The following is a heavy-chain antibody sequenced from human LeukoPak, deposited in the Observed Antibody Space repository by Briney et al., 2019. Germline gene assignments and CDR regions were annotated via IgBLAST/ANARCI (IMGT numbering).Heavy chain of an antibody. V-gene: IGHV1-69*13. CDR1: GGTFSSYA. Sequence: SVKVSCKASGGTFSSYAISWVRQAPGQGLEWMGGIIPIFGAANYAQKFQGRVTITADESTSTAYMELSSLRSEDTAVYYCARNRYCSGGSCYYFDYWGQGTLVTVSS. D-gene: IGHD2-15*01. CDR3: ARNRYCSGGSCYYFDY. J-gene: IGHJ4*02. CDR2: IIPIFGAA.